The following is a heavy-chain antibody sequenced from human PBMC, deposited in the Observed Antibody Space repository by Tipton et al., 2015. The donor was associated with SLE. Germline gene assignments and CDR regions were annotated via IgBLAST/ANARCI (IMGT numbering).Heavy chain of an antibody. CDR2: IYYSGST. CDR1: GGSISSRSYY. CDR3: ARAEYSFDY. Sequence: TLSLTCSVSGGSISSRSYYWGWIRQPPGMGLEWIGSIYYSGSTFHNPSLKSRLTISVDTSKNQFSLKLSSVTAADTAVYYCARAEYSFDYWGQGALFTVSS. D-gene: IGHD3-10*01. J-gene: IGHJ4*02. V-gene: IGHV4-39*07.